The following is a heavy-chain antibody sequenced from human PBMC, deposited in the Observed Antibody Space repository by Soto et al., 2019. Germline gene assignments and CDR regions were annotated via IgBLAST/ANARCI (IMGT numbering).Heavy chain of an antibody. Sequence: QVQLVQSGAEVKKPGSSVKVSCKASGGTFSSYAISWVRQAPGQGLEWMGGIIPIFGTANYAQKFQGRVTITADESTSTAYTELSSLRSEDTAVYYCARVRYCGGDCYSHYYYGMDVWGQGTTVTVSS. CDR1: GGTFSSYA. CDR3: ARVRYCGGDCYSHYYYGMDV. CDR2: IIPIFGTA. D-gene: IGHD2-21*02. V-gene: IGHV1-69*01. J-gene: IGHJ6*02.